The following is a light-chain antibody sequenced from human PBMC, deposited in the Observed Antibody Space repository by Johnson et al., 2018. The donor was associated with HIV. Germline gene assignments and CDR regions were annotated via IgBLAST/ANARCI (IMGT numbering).Light chain of an antibody. CDR1: SSNIGNNY. CDR3: GTWETSLSAGGV. Sequence: QSVLTQPPSVSAAPGQKVTISCSGSSSNIGNNYVSWYQQLPGTAPKFLIYDNNKRPSGIPDRFSGSKSGTSATLGITGLQTGEEAAYYCGTWETSLSAGGVFGTGTKVTVL. CDR2: DNN. J-gene: IGLJ1*01. V-gene: IGLV1-51*01.